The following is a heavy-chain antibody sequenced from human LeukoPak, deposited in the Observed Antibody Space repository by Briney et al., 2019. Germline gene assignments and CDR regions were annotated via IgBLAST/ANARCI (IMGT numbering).Heavy chain of an antibody. D-gene: IGHD3-16*01. J-gene: IGHJ4*02. Sequence: KPSETLSLTCTVSGGSISSDFWSWIRQPPGKGLEWIGYIYYSGTTNYNPSLKSRVTISVDTSKNQFSLRLSSVTAADTAVYYCPREPRSPGGRGRPFDFWGQGTLVTVSS. CDR3: PREPRSPGGRGRPFDF. CDR1: GGSISSDF. V-gene: IGHV4-59*01. CDR2: IYYSGTT.